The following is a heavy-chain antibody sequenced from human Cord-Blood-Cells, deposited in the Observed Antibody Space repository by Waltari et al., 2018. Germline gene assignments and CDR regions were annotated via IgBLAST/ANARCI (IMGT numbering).Heavy chain of an antibody. Sequence: QVQLVQSGAEVKKPGASVKVSCKASGYTFTSYDINWVRQATGQGLEWMGWMDPNSGNTGYERKFQGRVTITSNTSISTAYMELSSLRSEDTAVYYCARGPPIRLGELSWDYWGQGTLVTVSS. J-gene: IGHJ4*02. CDR2: MDPNSGNT. CDR3: ARGPPIRLGELSWDY. D-gene: IGHD3-16*02. V-gene: IGHV1-8*03. CDR1: GYTFTSYD.